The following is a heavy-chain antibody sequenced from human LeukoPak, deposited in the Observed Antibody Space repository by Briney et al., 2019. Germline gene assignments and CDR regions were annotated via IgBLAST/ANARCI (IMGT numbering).Heavy chain of an antibody. CDR3: ARDSDFWSGFYTY. Sequence: GSLRLSFAASGFTFSDYYMSWIRQAPGKGLEWVSYISSSGSTIYYADSVKGRFTISRDNAKNSLYLQMNSLRAEDTAVYYCARDSDFWSGFYTYWGQGTLVTVSS. J-gene: IGHJ4*02. CDR1: GFTFSDYY. V-gene: IGHV3-11*04. D-gene: IGHD3-3*01. CDR2: ISSSGSTI.